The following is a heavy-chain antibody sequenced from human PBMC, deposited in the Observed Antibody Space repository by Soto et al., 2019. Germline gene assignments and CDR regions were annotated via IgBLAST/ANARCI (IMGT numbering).Heavy chain of an antibody. V-gene: IGHV3-74*01. CDR1: GFRFSGYW. CDR3: VREEAVVATCFGY. CDR2: IHSDGAIT. D-gene: IGHD6-19*01. J-gene: IGHJ4*02. Sequence: PGGSLRLSCAASGFRFSGYWMHWVRQAPGKGLEWLSRIHSDGAITDYADSVKGRFTISRDNAKNTLYLQMNSLRVEDTAVYYCVREEAVVATCFGYWGQGTLVTVSS.